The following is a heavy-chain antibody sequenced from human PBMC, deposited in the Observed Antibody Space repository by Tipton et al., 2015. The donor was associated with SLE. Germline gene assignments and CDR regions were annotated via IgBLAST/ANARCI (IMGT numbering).Heavy chain of an antibody. D-gene: IGHD6-13*01. J-gene: IGHJ4*02. CDR1: GGSISSSSYY. CDR2: IYYSGST. CDR3: ARAQARSWHPFDY. V-gene: IGHV4-39*07. Sequence: TLSLTCTVSGGSISSSSYYWGWIRQPPGKGLEWIGSIYYSGSTYYNPSLKSRVTISVDTSKNQFSLKLSSVTAADTAAYYCARAQARSWHPFDYWGQGTLVTVSS.